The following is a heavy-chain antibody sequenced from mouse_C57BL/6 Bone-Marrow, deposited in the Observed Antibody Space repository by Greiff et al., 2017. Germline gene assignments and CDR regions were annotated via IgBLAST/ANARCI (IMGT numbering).Heavy chain of an antibody. Sequence: VQLQQSGAELVKPGASVKISCKASGYTFTDYYINWVKQRPGQGLEWIGKIGPGSGSTYYNEKFKGKATLTADKSSSTAYMQLSSLTSEDSAVKFCARSPFITTVVATSFDVWGTGTTVTVSS. V-gene: IGHV1-77*01. J-gene: IGHJ1*03. D-gene: IGHD1-1*01. CDR2: IGPGSGST. CDR3: ARSPFITTVVATSFDV. CDR1: GYTFTDYY.